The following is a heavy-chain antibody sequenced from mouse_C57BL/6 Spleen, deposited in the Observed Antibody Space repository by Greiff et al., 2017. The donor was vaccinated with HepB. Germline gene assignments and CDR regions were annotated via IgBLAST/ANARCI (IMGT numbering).Heavy chain of an antibody. D-gene: IGHD2-3*01. CDR2: IYPGSGST. V-gene: IGHV1-55*01. CDR3: ARGFIYDGYYNYAMDY. J-gene: IGHJ4*01. Sequence: QVQLQQPGAELVKPGASVKMSCKASGYTFTSYWITWVKQRPGQGLEWIGDIYPGSGSTNYNEKFKSKATLTVATSSSTAYMQLSSLTSEDSAVYYCARGFIYDGYYNYAMDYWGQGTSVTVSS. CDR1: GYTFTSYW.